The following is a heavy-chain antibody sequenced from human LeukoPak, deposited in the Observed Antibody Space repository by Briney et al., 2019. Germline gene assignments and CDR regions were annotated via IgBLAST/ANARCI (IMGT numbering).Heavy chain of an antibody. CDR2: IYYSGST. Sequence: SETLSLTCTVSGGSISSGDYYWSWIRQPPGKGLEWIGYIYYSGSTYYNPSLKSRVTISVDTSKNQFSLKLSSVTAADTAVYYCARYLTWERAFDIWGQGTMVTVSS. V-gene: IGHV4-61*08. D-gene: IGHD1-26*01. J-gene: IGHJ3*02. CDR3: ARYLTWERAFDI. CDR1: GGSISSGDYY.